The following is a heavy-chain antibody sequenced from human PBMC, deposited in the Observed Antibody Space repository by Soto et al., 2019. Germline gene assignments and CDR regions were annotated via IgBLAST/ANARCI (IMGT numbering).Heavy chain of an antibody. V-gene: IGHV3-30*03. CDR1: GFTFSSYG. J-gene: IGHJ6*02. Sequence: SLLLCCAASGFTFSSYGMHWVRQAPGKGLEWVAVISYDGSNKYYADSVKGRFTISRDNSKNTLYLQMNSLRAEDTAVYYCATAYTVTPALEYYYYGMDVWGQGTTVTVSS. CDR3: ATAYTVTPALEYYYYGMDV. CDR2: ISYDGSNK. D-gene: IGHD4-4*01.